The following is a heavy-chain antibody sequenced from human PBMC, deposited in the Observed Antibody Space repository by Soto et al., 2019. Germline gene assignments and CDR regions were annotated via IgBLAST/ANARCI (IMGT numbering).Heavy chain of an antibody. CDR2: IKTSAGGGAT. CDR1: SFSFDEAW. Sequence: EVQLVESAGGLVKPGGSLRLSCVASSFSFDEAWMNWVRQAPGQGLEWVGRIKTSAGGGATNYAAPVQGRFTISRDDSKNTLYLHMNSLRTEDTAIYYCTTGSVEGICGQGTTVIVSS. D-gene: IGHD2-15*01. V-gene: IGHV3-15*07. CDR3: TTGSVEGI. J-gene: IGHJ6*02.